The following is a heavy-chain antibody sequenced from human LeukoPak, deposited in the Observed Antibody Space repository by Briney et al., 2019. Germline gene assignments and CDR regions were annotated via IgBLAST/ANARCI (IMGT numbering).Heavy chain of an antibody. CDR1: GGTFSSYA. CDR3: ATQSHEWELHNWFDP. V-gene: IGHV1-69*13. D-gene: IGHD1-26*01. Sequence: GASVKVSCKASGGTFSSYAISWVRQAPGQGLEWMGGIIPIFGTANYAQKFQGRVTITADESTSTAYMELSSLRSEDTAVYYCATQSHEWELHNWFDPWGQGTLVTVSS. J-gene: IGHJ5*02. CDR2: IIPIFGTA.